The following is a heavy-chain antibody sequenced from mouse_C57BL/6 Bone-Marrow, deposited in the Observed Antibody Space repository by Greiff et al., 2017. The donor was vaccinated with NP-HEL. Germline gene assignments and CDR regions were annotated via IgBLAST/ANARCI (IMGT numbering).Heavy chain of an antibody. Sequence: VQLQQSGAELARPGASVKLSCKASGYTFTSYGISWVKQRTGQGLEWIGEIYPRSGNTYYNEKFKGKATLTADKSSSTAYMELRSLTTEDSAVYFCARWDGSSDVGYFDVWGTGTTVTVSS. D-gene: IGHD1-1*01. CDR1: GYTFTSYG. V-gene: IGHV1-81*01. CDR3: ARWDGSSDVGYFDV. J-gene: IGHJ1*03. CDR2: IYPRSGNT.